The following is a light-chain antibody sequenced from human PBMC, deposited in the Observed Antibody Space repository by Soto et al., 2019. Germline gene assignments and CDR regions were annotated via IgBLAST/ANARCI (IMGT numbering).Light chain of an antibody. J-gene: IGLJ1*01. CDR2: GNS. V-gene: IGLV1-40*01. Sequence: QSVLTQPPSVCGAPGQRVTISCTGSSSNIGAGYDVHWYQQPPGTAPKLLIYGNSNRPSGVPDRFSGSKSGTSASLAITGLQAEDEADYYCQSYDNSLSGYVFGTGTKVTVL. CDR3: QSYDNSLSGYV. CDR1: SSNIGAGYD.